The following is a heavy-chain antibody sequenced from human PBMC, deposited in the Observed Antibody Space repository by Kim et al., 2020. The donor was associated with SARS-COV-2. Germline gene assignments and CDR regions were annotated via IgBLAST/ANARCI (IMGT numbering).Heavy chain of an antibody. CDR1: GGTFSSYG. Sequence: SVKVSCKASGGTFSSYGITWVRQAPGQGLEWMGGIIPIFGTANYAQKFQGRVTITADESTSTAYMELSSLRSEDTAVYYCARDRGIAAASFGAFEIWGHGTLVTVSS. CDR2: IIPIFGTA. CDR3: ARDRGIAAASFGAFEI. J-gene: IGHJ3*02. V-gene: IGHV1-69*13. D-gene: IGHD6-13*01.